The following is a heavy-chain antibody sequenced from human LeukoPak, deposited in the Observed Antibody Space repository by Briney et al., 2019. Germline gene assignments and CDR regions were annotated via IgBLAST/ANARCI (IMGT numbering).Heavy chain of an antibody. CDR3: ALRGSYYDSSGYRSVGAFDI. CDR2: IYYSGST. J-gene: IGHJ3*02. CDR1: GGSISSGDYY. D-gene: IGHD3-22*01. Sequence: PSQTLSLTCTVSGGSISSGDYYWSWIRQPPGKGLEWIGYIYYSGSTYYNPSLKSRVTMSVDTSKNQFSLKPSSVTAADTAVYYCALRGSYYDSSGYRSVGAFDIWGQGTMVTVSS. V-gene: IGHV4-30-4*01.